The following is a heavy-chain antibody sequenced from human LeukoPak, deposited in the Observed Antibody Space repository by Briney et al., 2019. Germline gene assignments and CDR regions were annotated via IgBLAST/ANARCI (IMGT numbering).Heavy chain of an antibody. J-gene: IGHJ5*02. CDR3: ARDHYHILSGRWFDP. CDR1: GDSISSYY. Sequence: PSETLSLTCTVSGDSISSYYWSWIRQPAGKGLEWIGRIYTSGSTNYNPSLKSRVTMSVDTSKNQFSLNLSSVTAADTAVYYRARDHYHILSGRWFDPWGQGTLVTVSS. CDR2: IYTSGST. V-gene: IGHV4-4*07. D-gene: IGHD3-9*01.